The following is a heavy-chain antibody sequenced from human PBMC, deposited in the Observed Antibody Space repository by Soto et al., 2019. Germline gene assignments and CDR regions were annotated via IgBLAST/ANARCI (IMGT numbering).Heavy chain of an antibody. D-gene: IGHD5-12*01. Sequence: GASVKVSCKASGYTFTSYYMHWVRQAPGQGLEWMGIINPSGGSTSYAQKFQGRVTMTRDTSTSTVYMELSSLRSEDTAVYYCARGLFGVDGYGHDDYWGQGTLVTVSS. J-gene: IGHJ4*02. CDR2: INPSGGST. V-gene: IGHV1-46*01. CDR3: ARGLFGVDGYGHDDY. CDR1: GYTFTSYY.